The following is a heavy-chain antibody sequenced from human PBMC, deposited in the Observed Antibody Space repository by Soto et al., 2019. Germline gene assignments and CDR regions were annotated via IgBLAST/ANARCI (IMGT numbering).Heavy chain of an antibody. D-gene: IGHD6-13*01. CDR3: AKDQGQQLVLDYFDY. CDR2: ISGSGGST. J-gene: IGHJ4*02. V-gene: IGHV3-23*01. Sequence: GGSLRLSCAASGFTFSSYAMSWVRQAPGKGLEWVSAISGSGGSTYYADSVKGRFTISRDNSKNTLYLQMNSLRAEDTAVYYCAKDQGQQLVLDYFDYWGQGTLVTVSS. CDR1: GFTFSSYA.